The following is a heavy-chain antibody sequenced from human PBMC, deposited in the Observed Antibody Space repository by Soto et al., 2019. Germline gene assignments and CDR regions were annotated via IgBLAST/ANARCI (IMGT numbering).Heavy chain of an antibody. Sequence: GGSLRLSCAASGFTFSNAWINWVRQAPGKGLEWVGRIKSKTDGGSTYYADSVKGRFTISRDNSKNSLYLQMNSLRTEDTALYYCAKDMGKAYGSGWYRDQQYYYYGMDVWGQGTTVTVSS. J-gene: IGHJ6*02. D-gene: IGHD6-19*01. V-gene: IGHV3-43*02. CDR2: IKSKTDGGST. CDR3: AKDMGKAYGSGWYRDQQYYYYGMDV. CDR1: GFTFSNAW.